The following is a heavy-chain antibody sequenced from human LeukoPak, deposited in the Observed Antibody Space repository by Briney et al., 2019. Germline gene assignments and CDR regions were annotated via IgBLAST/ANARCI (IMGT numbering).Heavy chain of an antibody. D-gene: IGHD5-12*01. CDR1: GGSISSSSYY. Sequence: PSETLSLTCTVSGGSISSSSYYWGWIRQPPGKGLEWIGSIHYTGRTHSNLSLRSRLTMFVDTSNNQFSLKLTSVTASDTAVYYGTGEPAGGFRFDYWGQGTLVTVSS. J-gene: IGHJ4*02. CDR2: IHYTGRT. V-gene: IGHV4-39*07. CDR3: TGEPAGGFRFDY.